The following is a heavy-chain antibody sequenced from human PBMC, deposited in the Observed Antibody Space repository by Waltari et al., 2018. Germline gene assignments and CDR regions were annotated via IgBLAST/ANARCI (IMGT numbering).Heavy chain of an antibody. CDR2: LRNTGAT. J-gene: IGHJ4*02. CDR1: GDFLGDDH. CDR3: ARLPTKYYDSLGWGFFDY. D-gene: IGHD3-22*01. V-gene: IGHV4-59*08. Sequence: HVQLQESGPGLVKPSETLSLTCTVSGDFLGDDHWTWIRQAPGKGLEWIAYLRNTGATKWNPSLASRGTVSAVTSKKQFFLRLTSVTAADTAIYYCARLPTKYYDSLGWGFFDYWGQGILVTVSS.